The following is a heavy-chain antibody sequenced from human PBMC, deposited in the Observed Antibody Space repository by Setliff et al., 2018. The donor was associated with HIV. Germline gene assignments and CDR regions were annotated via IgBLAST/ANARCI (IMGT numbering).Heavy chain of an antibody. CDR1: GYTFTSYY. V-gene: IGHV1-46*01. D-gene: IGHD6-13*01. CDR3: ARDRLEKLVPGDAFDI. Sequence: ASVKVSCKASGYTFTSYYMHWVRQAPGQGLEWMGIINPSGGRTTYTKNFQGRVSMTRDTSIGTAYMQLSGLRSEDTAVYYCARDRLEKLVPGDAFDIWGQGTMVTVSS. J-gene: IGHJ3*02. CDR2: INPSGGRT.